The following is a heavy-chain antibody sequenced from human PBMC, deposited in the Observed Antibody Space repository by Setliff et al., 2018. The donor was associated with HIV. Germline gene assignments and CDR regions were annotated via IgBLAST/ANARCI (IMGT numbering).Heavy chain of an antibody. CDR3: AKDRQVAMIGVVTTTIPLDY. J-gene: IGHJ4*02. CDR1: GFTFNNFV. CDR2: ISGSGAGT. V-gene: IGHV3-23*01. D-gene: IGHD3-22*01. Sequence: GGSLRLSCAASGFTFNNFVMSWVRQAPGKGLEWVSTISGSGAGTYYADSVKGRFAISRDNSKNKLYLQMNNLRAEETAIYYCAKDRQVAMIGVVTTTIPLDYRGQGTLVTVSS.